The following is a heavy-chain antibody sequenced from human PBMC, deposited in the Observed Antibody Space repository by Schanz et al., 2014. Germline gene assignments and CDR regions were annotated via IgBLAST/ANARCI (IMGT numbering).Heavy chain of an antibody. V-gene: IGHV3-23*04. D-gene: IGHD2-15*01. Sequence: EVQLVESGGGLVKPGGSLRLSCAASGFTFTNYAMSWVRQAPGKGLEWVSLISDSGDTAYYADSVRGRFTVSRDNSKNTLYLEVNSLRPEDTALYYCAKTPREYCNYDNCPNWFDSWGQGTLVTASS. CDR1: GFTFTNYA. CDR2: ISDSGDTA. J-gene: IGHJ5*01. CDR3: AKTPREYCNYDNCPNWFDS.